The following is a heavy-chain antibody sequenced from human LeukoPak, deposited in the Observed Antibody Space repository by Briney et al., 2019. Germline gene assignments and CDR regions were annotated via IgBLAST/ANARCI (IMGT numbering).Heavy chain of an antibody. CDR2: INPNSGGT. CDR3: AITYYYDSSGYYYAY. D-gene: IGHD3-22*01. J-gene: IGHJ4*02. V-gene: IGHV1-2*02. Sequence: ASVKVSCKAFGYTFTSNYMHWVRQAPGQGLEWMGWINPNSGGTNYAQKFQGRVTMTRDTSISTAYMELSRLRSDDTAVYYCAITYYYDSSGYYYAYWGQGTLVTVSS. CDR1: GYTFTSNY.